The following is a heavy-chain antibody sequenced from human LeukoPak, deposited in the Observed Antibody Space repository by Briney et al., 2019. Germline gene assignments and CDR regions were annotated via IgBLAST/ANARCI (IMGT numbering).Heavy chain of an antibody. D-gene: IGHD3-10*01. CDR1: GGSFSGYY. J-gene: IGHJ3*02. Sequence: PSETLSLTCAVYGGSFSGYYWSWIRQPPGKGLEWIGEINHSGSTNYNPSLKSRVTISVDTSKNQLSLKLSSVTAADTAVYYCARPSITMVRGVRSRAFDIWGQGTMVTVSS. V-gene: IGHV4-34*01. CDR2: INHSGST. CDR3: ARPSITMVRGVRSRAFDI.